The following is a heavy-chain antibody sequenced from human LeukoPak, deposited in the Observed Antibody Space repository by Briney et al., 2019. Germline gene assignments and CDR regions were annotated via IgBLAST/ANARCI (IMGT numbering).Heavy chain of an antibody. V-gene: IGHV3-7*01. D-gene: IGHD1-20*01. CDR1: GFTFSSYW. J-gene: IGHJ3*02. CDR3: ARDSDNWNSKGDAFDI. Sequence: GALRLSCAASGFTFSSYWMSWVRRAPGKGLEWVANIKQDGSEKYYVDSVKGRFTISRDNAKNSLYLQMNSLRAEDTAVYYCARDSDNWNSKGDAFDIWGQGTMVTVSS. CDR2: IKQDGSEK.